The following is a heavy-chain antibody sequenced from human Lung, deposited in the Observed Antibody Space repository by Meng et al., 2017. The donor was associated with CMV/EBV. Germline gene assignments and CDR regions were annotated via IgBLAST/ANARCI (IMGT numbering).Heavy chain of an antibody. CDR1: GFTFSSYG. CDR3: ASQDIVVVPAAIRNYYYYGMDV. CDR2: IRYDGSNK. D-gene: IGHD2-2*02. J-gene: IGHJ6*02. Sequence: SCAASGFTFSSYGMHWVRQAPGKGLEWVAFIRYDGSNKYYADSVKGRFTISRDNSKNTLYLQMNSLRAEDTAVYYCASQDIVVVPAAIRNYYYYGMDVWXQGTXVNGAS. V-gene: IGHV3-30*02.